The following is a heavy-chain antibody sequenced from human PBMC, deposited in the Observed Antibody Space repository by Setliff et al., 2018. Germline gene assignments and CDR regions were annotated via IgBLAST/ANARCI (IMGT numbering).Heavy chain of an antibody. V-gene: IGHV1-46*04. D-gene: IGHD3-22*01. CDR3: ARERGSYDSSTHYTYYFDY. Sequence: ASVKVSCKASGGTFSSYGISWVRQAPGQGLEWMGIINPRAGTTSYAQKLQGRVTMTRDTSTNTVYMELSSLRSEDTAVYFCARERGSYDSSTHYTYYFDYWGQGTLVTVSS. CDR1: GGTFSSYG. CDR2: INPRAGTT. J-gene: IGHJ4*02.